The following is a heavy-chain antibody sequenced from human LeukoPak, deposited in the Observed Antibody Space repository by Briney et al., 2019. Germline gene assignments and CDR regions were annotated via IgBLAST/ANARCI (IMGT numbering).Heavy chain of an antibody. CDR2: IWYDGNNK. CDR1: GFTFSSYG. J-gene: IGHJ6*03. V-gene: IGHV3-33*01. Sequence: GRSLRLSCAASGFTFSSYGMHWVRQAPGKGLEWVALIWYDGNNKYYADSVKGRFTISRDNSKNTLYLQIHSLRAEDTAVYHCARDHDGSGSCLSYYMDVWGKGTTVTVSS. CDR3: ARDHDGSGSCLSYYMDV. D-gene: IGHD3-10*01.